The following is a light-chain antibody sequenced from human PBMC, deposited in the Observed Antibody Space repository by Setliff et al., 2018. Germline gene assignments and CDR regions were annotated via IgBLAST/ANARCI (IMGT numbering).Light chain of an antibody. CDR1: SSDVGSYKF. V-gene: IGLV2-14*03. Sequence: QSALTQPASVSGSPGQSITMSCIGSSSDVGSYKFVSWYQQLPGKAPKLIIYDVSFRPSGVSNRFSASKSGNTASLTISGLQAEDEGDYYCASYTNSPYLDWLFGGGTKATVL. J-gene: IGLJ3*02. CDR3: ASYTNSPYLDWL. CDR2: DVS.